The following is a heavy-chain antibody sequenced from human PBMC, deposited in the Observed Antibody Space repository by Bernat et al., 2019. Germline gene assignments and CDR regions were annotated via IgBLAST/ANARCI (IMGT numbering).Heavy chain of an antibody. D-gene: IGHD5-18*01. Sequence: VQLVESGGGVVQPGRSLRLSCAASGFTFSSYWMHWVRQAPGKGLVWVSRSNTDGRSTSYADSVKGRFTISRDNAKNTLYLQMNSLRAEDMAVYYCVRDGYSGFDYWGQGTLVTVSS. CDR1: GFTFSSYW. CDR3: VRDGYSGFDY. J-gene: IGHJ4*02. CDR2: SNTDGRST. V-gene: IGHV3-74*01.